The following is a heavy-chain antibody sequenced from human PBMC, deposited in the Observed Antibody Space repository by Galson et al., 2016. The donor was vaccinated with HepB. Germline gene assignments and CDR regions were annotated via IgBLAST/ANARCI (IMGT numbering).Heavy chain of an antibody. D-gene: IGHD4-23*01. V-gene: IGHV3-33*01. Sequence: SLRLSCAASGFTFSTYGMHWVRQAPGKGLEWVAVIWHDGSNKYYADSVKGRFTISRDSSTLYLQMNSLRAEDTVVYYCARDRLASGNHLDYWGQGTLVTVSS. J-gene: IGHJ4*02. CDR3: ARDRLASGNHLDY. CDR2: IWHDGSNK. CDR1: GFTFSTYG.